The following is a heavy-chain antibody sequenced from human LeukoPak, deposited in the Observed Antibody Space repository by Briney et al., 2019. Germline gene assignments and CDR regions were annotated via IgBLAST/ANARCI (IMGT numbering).Heavy chain of an antibody. J-gene: IGHJ3*02. CDR1: GFTVSSNY. CDR3: ARGYSSSWYIDAFDI. D-gene: IGHD6-13*01. CDR2: IYSGGST. V-gene: IGHV3-53*01. Sequence: QSGGSLRLSCAASGFTVSSNYMSWVRQAPGKGLEWVSVIYSGGSTYYADSVKGRFPISRDNSKNTLYLQMNSLRAEDTAVYYCARGYSSSWYIDAFDIWGQGTMVTVSS.